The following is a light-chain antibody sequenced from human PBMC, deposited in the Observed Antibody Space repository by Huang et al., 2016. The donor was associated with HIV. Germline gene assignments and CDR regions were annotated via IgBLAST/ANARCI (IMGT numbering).Light chain of an antibody. CDR1: QSLLHGGGKTY. V-gene: IGKV2-29*02. CDR3: MQGTHLPPT. Sequence: DVVMTQTPLSLSVTPGQTASISCKSNQSLLHGGGKTYLYWYLQKPGQSPQHLISELSSRFTGVPDRFSGSGSGTDFTLKISRVEAEDVGVYYCMQGTHLPPTFGGGSRVDIK. CDR2: ELS. J-gene: IGKJ4*01.